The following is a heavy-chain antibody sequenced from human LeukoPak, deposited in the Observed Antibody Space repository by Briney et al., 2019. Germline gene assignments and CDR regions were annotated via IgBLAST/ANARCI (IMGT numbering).Heavy chain of an antibody. Sequence: SETLSLTCAVYGGSFSGYYWSWIRQPPGKGLEWIGEINHSGSTNYNPSLKSRVTISVDTSKNQFSLRLTYVTAADTAIYYCAREPGIAATWGQGTLVTVSS. D-gene: IGHD6-13*01. CDR3: AREPGIAAT. V-gene: IGHV4-34*01. J-gene: IGHJ4*02. CDR2: INHSGST. CDR1: GGSFSGYY.